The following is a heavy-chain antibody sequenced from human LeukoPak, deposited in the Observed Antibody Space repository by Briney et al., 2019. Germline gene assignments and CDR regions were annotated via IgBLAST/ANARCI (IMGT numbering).Heavy chain of an antibody. D-gene: IGHD4-17*01. CDR3: ARDLYGDYSFDY. CDR1: GFTFTTYS. CDR2: ISGSTSNI. V-gene: IGHV3-48*02. J-gene: IGHJ4*02. Sequence: GGSLRLSCAASGFTFTTYSMNWVRQAPGKGLEWVSYISGSTSNIKCADSVMGRFTISRDNAKNSLYLQMNSLRDEDTAVYYCARDLYGDYSFDYWGQGTLVTVSS.